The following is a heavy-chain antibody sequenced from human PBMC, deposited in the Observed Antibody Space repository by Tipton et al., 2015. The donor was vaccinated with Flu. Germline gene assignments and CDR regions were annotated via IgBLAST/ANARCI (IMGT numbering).Heavy chain of an antibody. J-gene: IGHJ4*02. Sequence: TLSLTCTVSGGSISSYYWSWIRQPPGKGLEWIGYIYYSGSTNYNPSLKSRVTISVDTSKNQFSVKLSSVTAADTAVYYCARDRVDSSGFIDYWGQGTLVTVSS. CDR2: IYYSGST. CDR1: GGSISSYY. D-gene: IGHD3-22*01. V-gene: IGHV4-59*01. CDR3: ARDRVDSSGFIDY.